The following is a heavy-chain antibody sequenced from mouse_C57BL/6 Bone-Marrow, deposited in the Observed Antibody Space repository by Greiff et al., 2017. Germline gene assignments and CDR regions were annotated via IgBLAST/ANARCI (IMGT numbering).Heavy chain of an antibody. CDR2: IDPSDSYT. CDR3: ARGAY. CDR1: GFTFTSYW. V-gene: IGHV1-69*01. J-gene: IGHJ3*01. Sequence: QVQLQQPGAELVMPGASVKLSCKASGFTFTSYWMHWVKQRPGQGLEWIGEIDPSDSYTNYNQKFKGKSTLTVDKSSSTAYMQLSSLTSEDSAVYYCARGAYWGQGTLVTVSA.